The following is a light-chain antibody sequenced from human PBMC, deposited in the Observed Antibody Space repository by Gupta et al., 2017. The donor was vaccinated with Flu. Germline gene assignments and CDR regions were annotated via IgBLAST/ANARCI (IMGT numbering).Light chain of an antibody. J-gene: IGKJ1*01. V-gene: IGKV3-15*01. CDR3: QQYHNWPRT. CDR2: RAS. Sequence: GERATLSCRASQSVSSNLAWYQQKPGQAPRLLIYRASTRATDIPARFSGNGSGAEFTLTISSLQSEDFAVYYCQQYHNWPRTFGQGTKVEVK. CDR1: QSVSSN.